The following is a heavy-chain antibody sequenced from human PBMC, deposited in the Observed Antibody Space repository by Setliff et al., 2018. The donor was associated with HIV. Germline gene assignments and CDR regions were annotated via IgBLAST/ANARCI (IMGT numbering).Heavy chain of an antibody. CDR2: IYYSGST. V-gene: IGHV4-39*01. J-gene: IGHJ5*02. CDR1: GGSISSSSYY. CDR3: ARYRCYYDSSGYGRWLDP. Sequence: SETLSLTCTVSGGSISSSSYYWGWIRQPPGKGLEWIGNIYYSGSTYYNPSLKSRVTISVDTSENQFSLRLNSVTAADTAVYYCARYRCYYDSSGYGRWLDPWGQGTLVTVSS. D-gene: IGHD3-22*01.